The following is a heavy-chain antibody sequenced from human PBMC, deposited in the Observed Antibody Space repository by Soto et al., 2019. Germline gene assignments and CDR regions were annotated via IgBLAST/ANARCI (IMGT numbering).Heavy chain of an antibody. CDR1: GGSISSSHW. J-gene: IGHJ4*02. CDR2: IYHSGGT. Sequence: QVQLQESGPRLVKPSGTLSLTCAVSGGSISSSHWWNWVRQPPGKGLEWIGEIYHSGGTNYNPSLSGRVTISVDKSKNQFSLRLTSVTAADTAVYYCASLEMNMSLLDYWGQGTLVTVSS. D-gene: IGHD3-10*02. CDR3: ASLEMNMSLLDY. V-gene: IGHV4-4*02.